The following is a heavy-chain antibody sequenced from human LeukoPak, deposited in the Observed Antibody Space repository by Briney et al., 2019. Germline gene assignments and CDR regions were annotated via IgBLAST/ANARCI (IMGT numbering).Heavy chain of an antibody. CDR1: GFTFSSYA. D-gene: IGHD3-10*01. CDR3: AKNVLLWFGEF. V-gene: IGHV3-23*01. CDR2: ISGSGGST. J-gene: IGHJ4*02. Sequence: GGSLRLSCAASGFTFSSYAMSWVRRAPGKGLEWVSAISGSGGSTYYADSVKDRFTISRDNSKNTLYLQMNSLRAEDTAVYYCAKNVLLWFGEFRGQGTLVTVSS.